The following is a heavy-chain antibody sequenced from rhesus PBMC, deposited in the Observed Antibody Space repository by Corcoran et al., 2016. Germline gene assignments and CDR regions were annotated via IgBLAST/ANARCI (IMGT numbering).Heavy chain of an antibody. CDR2: IYGSSGST. CDR1: GGPISDIYY. Sequence: QVQLQESGPGLVKPSETLSLRCAVSGGPISDIYYLNWLRQPPGKGLEWVGEIYGSSGSTYDNPSRQSRVTISKDTSKNQFSLKLRSVTAADTAVYYCARDDRYSPFDYWGQGVLVTVSS. CDR3: ARDDRYSPFDY. V-gene: IGHV4S7*01. J-gene: IGHJ4*01. D-gene: IGHD1-44*02.